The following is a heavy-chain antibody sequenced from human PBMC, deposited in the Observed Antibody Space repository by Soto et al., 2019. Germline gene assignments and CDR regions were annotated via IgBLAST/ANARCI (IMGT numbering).Heavy chain of an antibody. J-gene: IGHJ4*02. CDR1: GGSISRSNW. V-gene: IGHV4-4*02. CDR3: ASKVDTTLGD. CDR2: IYHSGST. Sequence: QVQLQELGPGLVRPSGTLSLTCAVSGGSISRSNWWTWVRQPPGKGLEWIGEIYHSGSTNYNPSLKTRVTFSVDKSKNQFSLRLTSVTAADTAVYYCASKVDTTLGDWGQGTLVTVSS. D-gene: IGHD5-18*01.